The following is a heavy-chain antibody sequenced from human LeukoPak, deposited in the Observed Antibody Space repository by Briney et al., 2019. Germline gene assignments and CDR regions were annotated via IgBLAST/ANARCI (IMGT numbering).Heavy chain of an antibody. V-gene: IGHV4-31*03. J-gene: IGHJ4*02. D-gene: IGHD5-18*01. CDR1: GGSISSGGYY. Sequence: SETLSLTCPVSGGSISSGGYYWSWIRQHPGKGLEGIGYIYYSGSTYYNPSLKSRVTISVDTSKNQFSLKLSSVTAADTAVYYCARAYTAMAFDYWGQGTLVTVSS. CDR3: ARAYTAMAFDY. CDR2: IYYSGST.